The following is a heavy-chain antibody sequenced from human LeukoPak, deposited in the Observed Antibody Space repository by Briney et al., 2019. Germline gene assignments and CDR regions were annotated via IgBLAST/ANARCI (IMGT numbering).Heavy chain of an antibody. CDR3: ARIPKYCSSTSCYPFDY. J-gene: IGHJ4*02. D-gene: IGHD2-2*01. V-gene: IGHV1-46*01. Sequence: ASVKVSCKASGYTFTSYYMHWVRQAPGQGLEWMGLINPSGGSTSYAQKFQGRVTMTRDTSTSTVYMELSSLRSEDTAVYYCARIPKYCSSTSCYPFDYWGQGTLVTVSS. CDR2: INPSGGST. CDR1: GYTFTSYY.